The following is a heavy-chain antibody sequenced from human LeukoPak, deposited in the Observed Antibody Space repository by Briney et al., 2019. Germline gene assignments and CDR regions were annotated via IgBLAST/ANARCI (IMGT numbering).Heavy chain of an antibody. V-gene: IGHV3-23*01. J-gene: IGHJ4*02. CDR3: AKEGYRYGHAIDY. CDR1: GFTFSTYA. CDR2: ISGSGGST. Sequence: GGSLRLSCAASGFTFSTYAMGWVRQAPGKGLEWVSAISGSGGSTYYADSVRGRFTISRDNSKNTLYLQTNSLRARDTAVYYCAKEGYRYGHAIDYWGQGTLVTVSS. D-gene: IGHD5-18*01.